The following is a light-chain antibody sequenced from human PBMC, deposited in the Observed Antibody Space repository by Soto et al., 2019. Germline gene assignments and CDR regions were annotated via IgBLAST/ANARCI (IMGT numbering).Light chain of an antibody. V-gene: IGLV2-8*01. Sequence: QSVLRQPPSASGSPGQSVTISCTGSSSDVGGYNYVSWYQQHPGKAPKLMIYEVIKRPSGVPDRFSGSKSGNTASLTVSGLQAEDEADYYCSSYGGSNNYVLGTGTKVTVL. J-gene: IGLJ1*01. CDR2: EVI. CDR3: SSYGGSNNYV. CDR1: SSDVGGYNY.